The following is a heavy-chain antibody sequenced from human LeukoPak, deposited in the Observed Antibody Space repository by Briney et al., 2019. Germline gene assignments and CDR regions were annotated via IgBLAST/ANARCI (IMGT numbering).Heavy chain of an antibody. CDR3: ARDGYSGSSLFDS. J-gene: IGHJ4*02. CDR1: GGSITSHF. CDR2: IDHSGIT. Sequence: SESLSLTCTVSGGSITSHFWSWVRQPPGKGLEWVGYIDHSGITNYNPSLKSRVTISVDTSKNKFSLELSSVTAADTAVYYCARDGYSGSSLFDSWGQGTLVTVSS. V-gene: IGHV4-59*11. D-gene: IGHD1-26*01.